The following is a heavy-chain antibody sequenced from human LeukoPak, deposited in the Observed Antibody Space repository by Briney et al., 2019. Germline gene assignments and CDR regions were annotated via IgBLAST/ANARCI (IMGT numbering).Heavy chain of an antibody. CDR1: GFTFNSYS. CDR3: ATGGYNYVY. Sequence: PGGSLRLSCAASGFTFNSYSMDWVRQAPGKGLEWVSYISTDSTTKYYADSVKGRFTISRDNTKNSLFLQMHGLRAEDTALYYCATGGYNYVYWGRGTLVTVSS. J-gene: IGHJ4*02. V-gene: IGHV3-48*04. D-gene: IGHD5-18*01. CDR2: ISTDSTTK.